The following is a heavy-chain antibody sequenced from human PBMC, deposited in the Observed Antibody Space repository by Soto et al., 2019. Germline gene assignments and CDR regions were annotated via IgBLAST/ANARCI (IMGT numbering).Heavy chain of an antibody. D-gene: IGHD6-19*01. J-gene: IGHJ4*02. V-gene: IGHV3-74*03. CDR3: TRGGPYSRGQIES. CDR2: INGDGTST. CDR1: VFIFTHYW. Sequence: EVQLVQSGGGLVQPGGSLRLSCAASVFIFTHYWMHWVRQAPGKGLVWVSRINGDGTSTTYADSVKGRFTISRDNAKNTLYLPLSSLGDEDTAVYYCTRGGPYSRGQIESWGQGTLVTVSS.